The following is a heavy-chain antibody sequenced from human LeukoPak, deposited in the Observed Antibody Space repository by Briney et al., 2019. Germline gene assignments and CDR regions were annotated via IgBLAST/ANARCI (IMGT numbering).Heavy chain of an antibody. CDR2: VKPNSGGT. D-gene: IGHD3-9*01. Sequence: EASVKVSCKASGYTFTGHSMYWVRQAPGQGREWMGWVKPNSGGTNYAQKFQGRVTMTRDTSISTAYMELSRLRSDDTAVYYCARGPHGRIYDILTGFDYWGQGTLVTVSS. CDR3: ARGPHGRIYDILTGFDY. CDR1: GYTFTGHS. J-gene: IGHJ4*02. V-gene: IGHV1-2*02.